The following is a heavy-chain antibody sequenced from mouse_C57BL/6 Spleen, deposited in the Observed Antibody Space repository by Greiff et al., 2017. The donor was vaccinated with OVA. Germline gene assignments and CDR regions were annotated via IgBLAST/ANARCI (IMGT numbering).Heavy chain of an antibody. CDR2: ISSGGSYT. J-gene: IGHJ1*03. V-gene: IGHV5-6*01. CDR3: ARHEAYYSNYGYFDV. CDR1: GFTFSSYG. D-gene: IGHD2-5*01. Sequence: EVQLVESGGDLVKPGGSLKLSCAASGFTFSSYGMSWVRQTPDKRLEWVATISSGGSYTYYPDSVKGRFTLSRDNAKNTLYLQMSSLKSEDTAMYYCARHEAYYSNYGYFDVWGKGTTVTVSS.